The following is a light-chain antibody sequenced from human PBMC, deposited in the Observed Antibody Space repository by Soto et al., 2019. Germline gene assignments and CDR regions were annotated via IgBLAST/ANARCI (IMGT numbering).Light chain of an antibody. CDR2: DAS. Sequence: EVVMTQSPATLSVSPGARATLSCRASESVSRNLAWYQQKPGQAPRLLIYDASTRATGIPDRFSGGVSGTEFTLTISSLQSEDFVVYYCQQYNSWPPITFGQGTRLEIK. V-gene: IGKV3-15*01. CDR3: QQYNSWPPIT. J-gene: IGKJ5*01. CDR1: ESVSRN.